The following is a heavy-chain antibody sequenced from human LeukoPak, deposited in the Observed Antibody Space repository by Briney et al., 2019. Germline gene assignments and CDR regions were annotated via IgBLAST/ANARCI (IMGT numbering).Heavy chain of an antibody. Sequence: SETLSLTCTVSGGSISSDSYYWSWIRQPAGKGLEWIGRIYTSGSTNYNPSLKSRVTISLDTSENHFSLKLSSVTAADTAVYYCARVTTGGYYNYWGQGTLVTVSS. V-gene: IGHV4-61*02. CDR1: GGSISSDSYY. CDR2: IYTSGST. CDR3: ARVTTGGYYNY. J-gene: IGHJ4*02. D-gene: IGHD3-22*01.